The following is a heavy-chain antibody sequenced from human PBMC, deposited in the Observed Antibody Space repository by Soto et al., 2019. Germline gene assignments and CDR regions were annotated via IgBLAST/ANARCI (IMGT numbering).Heavy chain of an antibody. CDR3: ARHPIVGVPAAMGPHAFDI. V-gene: IGHV5-51*01. CDR1: GYSFTSYW. D-gene: IGHD2-2*01. CDR2: IYPGDSDT. Sequence: PGESLKISCKGSGYSFTSYWIGWVRQMPGKGLEWMGIIYPGDSDTRYSPSFQGQVTISADKSISTAYLQWSSLKASDTAMYYCARHPIVGVPAAMGPHAFDIWGQGTMVTVSS. J-gene: IGHJ3*02.